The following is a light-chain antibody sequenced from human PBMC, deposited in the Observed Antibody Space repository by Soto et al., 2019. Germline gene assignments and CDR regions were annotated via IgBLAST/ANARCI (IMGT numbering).Light chain of an antibody. CDR1: QSIRNW. J-gene: IGKJ1*01. V-gene: IGKV1-5*03. Sequence: DIQMTQSPSTLSASVGDSVTITCRASQSIRNWLAWYQQKPGKAPKFLIYKASNLESGVPSRFSGSGSGTEFTLTISSLQPDDFATYYCQQYNSHSWTFGQGTKVEIK. CDR2: KAS. CDR3: QQYNSHSWT.